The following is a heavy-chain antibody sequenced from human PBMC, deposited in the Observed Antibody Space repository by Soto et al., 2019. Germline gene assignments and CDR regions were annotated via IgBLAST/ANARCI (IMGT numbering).Heavy chain of an antibody. CDR2: IYPGDSDT. V-gene: IGHV5-51*01. Sequence: GESLKISFKGSGYSFTSYWIGWVSQKPGKGLEWMGIIYPGDSDTRYSPSFQGQVTISADKSISTAYLQWSSLKASDTAMYYCARARGNYYDSSGYSNWFAPWGQGTLVTFSS. CDR1: GYSFTSYW. D-gene: IGHD3-22*01. CDR3: ARARGNYYDSSGYSNWFAP. J-gene: IGHJ5*02.